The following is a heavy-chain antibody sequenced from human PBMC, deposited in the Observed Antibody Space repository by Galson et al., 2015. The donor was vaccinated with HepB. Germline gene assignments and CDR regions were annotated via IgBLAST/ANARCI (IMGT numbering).Heavy chain of an antibody. CDR1: GFTFDDYA. CDR3: AKDINKWELEIFDY. V-gene: IGHV3-9*01. Sequence: SLRLSCAASGFTFDDYAMHWVRQAPGKGLEWVSGISWNSGSIGYADSVKGRFTISRDNAKNSLYLQMNSLRAEDTALYYCAKDINKWELEIFDYWGQGTLVTVSS. CDR2: ISWNSGSI. J-gene: IGHJ4*02. D-gene: IGHD1-26*01.